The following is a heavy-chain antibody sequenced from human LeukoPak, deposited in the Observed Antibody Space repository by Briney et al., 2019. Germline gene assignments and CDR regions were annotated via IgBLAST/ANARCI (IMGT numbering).Heavy chain of an antibody. Sequence: SETLSLTCTVSGGSISSATYYWGWIRQPPGKGLEWIGSIYHSGSTYYNPSLKSRVAISVDTSKNQFSLRLSSLTAADTALYYCARDRKYYYHMDVWGKGTTVTVSS. D-gene: IGHD1-14*01. CDR1: GGSISSATYY. V-gene: IGHV4-39*07. CDR2: IYHSGST. CDR3: ARDRKYYYHMDV. J-gene: IGHJ6*03.